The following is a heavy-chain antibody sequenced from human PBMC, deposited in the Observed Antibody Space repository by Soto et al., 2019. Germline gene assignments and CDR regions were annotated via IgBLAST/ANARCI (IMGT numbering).Heavy chain of an antibody. CDR2: IIPIFGTA. Sequence: GASVKVSCKASGGTFSSYAISWVRQAPGQGLEWMGGIIPIFGTANYAQKFKGRVTITADESTSTAYMELRSLRSDDTAVNYCARDLFRRAAAGNNWFDPWGQGTLVTVSS. CDR1: GGTFSSYA. CDR3: ARDLFRRAAAGNNWFDP. V-gene: IGHV1-69*13. D-gene: IGHD6-13*01. J-gene: IGHJ5*02.